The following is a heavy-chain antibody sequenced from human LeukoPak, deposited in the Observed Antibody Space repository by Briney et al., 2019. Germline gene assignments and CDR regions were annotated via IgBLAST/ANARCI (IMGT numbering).Heavy chain of an antibody. CDR3: VRGKRRFDY. CDR1: GFSFNESY. J-gene: IGHJ4*02. Sequence: KPGGSLRLSCAASGFSFNESYMTWIRQAPGKGLEWVAYISGRSYSMYYADSVKGRFNISRDNSQNSLFLHMSTLRADDTAVYYCVRGKRRFDYWGQGTLVTVSP. CDR2: ISGRSYSM. V-gene: IGHV3-11*01.